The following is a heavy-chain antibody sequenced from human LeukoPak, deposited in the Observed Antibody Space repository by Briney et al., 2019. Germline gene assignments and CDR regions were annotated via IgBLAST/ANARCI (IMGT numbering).Heavy chain of an antibody. CDR2: ISGSGGST. CDR3: ARGGVDL. D-gene: IGHD6-25*01. J-gene: IGHJ2*01. CDR1: GFTFSSYG. V-gene: IGHV3-23*01. Sequence: GTLRLSCAASGFTFSSYGMSWVRQAPGKGLEWVSAISGSGGSTYYADSVKGRFTISRDNAKNTVYLHMDSLRAEDTAVYYCARGGVDLWGRGTLVTVSS.